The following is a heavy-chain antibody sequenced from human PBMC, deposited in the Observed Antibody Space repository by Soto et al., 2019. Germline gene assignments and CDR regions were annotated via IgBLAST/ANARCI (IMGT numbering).Heavy chain of an antibody. J-gene: IGHJ5*02. CDR3: ASDRGLYYYGSGSPSDL. Sequence: QVQLVESGGGLVKPGGSLRLSCAASGFIFSDYYMSWIRQAPGKGLEWVSYISGSGSIVYYADSMKGRFTISRDNAKNSVYLQMNSLRVDDTAVYYGASDRGLYYYGSGSPSDLWGQGVLVTVSS. D-gene: IGHD3-10*01. V-gene: IGHV3-11*01. CDR2: ISGSGSIV. CDR1: GFIFSDYY.